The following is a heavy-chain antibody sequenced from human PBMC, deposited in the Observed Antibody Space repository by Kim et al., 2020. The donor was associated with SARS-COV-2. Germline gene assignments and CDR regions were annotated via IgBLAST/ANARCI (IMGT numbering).Heavy chain of an antibody. CDR2: GGST. CDR3: AANWNYDW. J-gene: IGHJ4*02. Sequence: GGSTNYADSVKGRFTIYRDNSKYMVYLHMSSLRAEDTAVYYCAANWNYDWWGQGTLVTVSS. V-gene: IGHV3-64D*09. D-gene: IGHD1-7*01.